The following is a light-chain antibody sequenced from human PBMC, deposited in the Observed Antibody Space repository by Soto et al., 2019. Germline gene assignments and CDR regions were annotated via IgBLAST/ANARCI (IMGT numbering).Light chain of an antibody. Sequence: EIVMTQSPATLSVSPGERATLSCRASQSVSSNLAWYQQKPGQAPRLLIYGASTRATGIPARFSGSGSGTEVTHTISSLQSGDFGVYYCQQSNNWPWTLGQGTKVEIK. J-gene: IGKJ1*01. V-gene: IGKV3-15*01. CDR1: QSVSSN. CDR3: QQSNNWPWT. CDR2: GAS.